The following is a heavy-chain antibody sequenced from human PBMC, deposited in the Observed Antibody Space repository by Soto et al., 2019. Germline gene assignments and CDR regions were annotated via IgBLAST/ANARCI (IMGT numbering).Heavy chain of an antibody. J-gene: IGHJ5*02. V-gene: IGHV4-31*03. Sequence: SETLSLTCTVSGGSISSGGYYWSWIRQHPGKGLEWIGYIYYSGSTYYNPSLKSRVTISVDTSKNQFSLKLSSVTAADTAVYYCARVPPSDYYDSSGYYYLYSWFDPWGQGTLVTVSS. CDR1: GGSISSGGYY. D-gene: IGHD3-22*01. CDR2: IYYSGST. CDR3: ARVPPSDYYDSSGYYYLYSWFDP.